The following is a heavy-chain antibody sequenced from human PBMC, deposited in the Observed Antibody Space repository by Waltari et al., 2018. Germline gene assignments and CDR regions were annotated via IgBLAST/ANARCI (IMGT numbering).Heavy chain of an antibody. CDR2: ISGSGGST. CDR1: GLTFSSYA. D-gene: IGHD3-3*01. Sequence: EVQLLESGGGLVQPGGSLRLSCAASGLTFSSYAIRWVRQDPGTGLEWVSAISGSGGSTYYADSVNGRFTISRDNSKSTLYLQMNSLRAEDTAVYYCAKDGGRITIFGVVNNWFDPWGQGTLVTVSS. V-gene: IGHV3-23*01. CDR3: AKDGGRITIFGVVNNWFDP. J-gene: IGHJ5*02.